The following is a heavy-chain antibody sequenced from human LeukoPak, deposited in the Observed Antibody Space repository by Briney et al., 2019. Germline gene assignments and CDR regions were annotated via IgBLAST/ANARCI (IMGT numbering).Heavy chain of an antibody. CDR3: ATGPNTSPFDY. J-gene: IGHJ4*02. CDR2: IKEDGTAK. Sequence: PGGSLRLSCAASGFTFSSSWMAWVRQAPGKGLEWVGNIKEDGTAKNYVVSVRGRFTISRDNAKNSLYLQMNSLRAEDTAVYYCATGPNTSPFDYWGQGTLVTVSS. V-gene: IGHV3-7*01. CDR1: GFTFSSSW. D-gene: IGHD2-2*01.